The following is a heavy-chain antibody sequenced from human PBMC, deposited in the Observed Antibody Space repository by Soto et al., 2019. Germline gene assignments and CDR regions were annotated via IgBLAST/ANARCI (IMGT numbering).Heavy chain of an antibody. D-gene: IGHD4-17*01. J-gene: IGHJ6*02. V-gene: IGHV2-26*01. CDR3: ARMNVDSYQFYYAMDV. CDR1: GFSLTTGKMS. CDR2: IFSDNER. Sequence: SGPTLVNPTETLTLTCTVSGFSLTTGKMSVSWIRQPPGKALEWLAHIFSDNERSYSTSLQGRLTISKDTSGSQVVLSMTNVDPVDTATYYCARMNVDSYQFYYAMDVWGQGTTVTAP.